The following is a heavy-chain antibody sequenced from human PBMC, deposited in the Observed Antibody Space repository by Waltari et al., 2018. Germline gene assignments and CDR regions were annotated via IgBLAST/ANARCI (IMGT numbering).Heavy chain of an antibody. CDR3: ARGVGAWFGDNPWYFDL. J-gene: IGHJ2*01. Sequence: QLQLQESGPGLVKPSETLSLTCTVSGGSISSSSYYWGWIRQPPGKGLEWIGSIYYSGSNYYNPSLKSRVTISVDTSKNQFSLKLGSVTAADTAVYYCARGVGAWFGDNPWYFDLWGRGTLVTVSS. V-gene: IGHV4-39*07. D-gene: IGHD3-10*01. CDR2: IYYSGSN. CDR1: GGSISSSSYY.